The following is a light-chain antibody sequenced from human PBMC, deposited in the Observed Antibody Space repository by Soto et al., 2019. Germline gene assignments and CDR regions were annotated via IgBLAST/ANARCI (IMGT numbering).Light chain of an antibody. V-gene: IGKV3-20*01. Sequence: EIMLTQSPCTLSLSEGERATISCRASQGVSSYYLAWYQQKPGQAPRLLIYAASSRATGIPDRFSGGGSGTDFTLTIGRLEPEDFAVYYCQQCGISPWTFGEGTKVDIK. CDR2: AAS. J-gene: IGKJ1*01. CDR3: QQCGISPWT. CDR1: QGVSSYY.